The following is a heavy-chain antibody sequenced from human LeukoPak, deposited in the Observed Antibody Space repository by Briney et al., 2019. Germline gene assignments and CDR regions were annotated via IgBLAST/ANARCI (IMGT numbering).Heavy chain of an antibody. CDR3: ARPPSFQAAASPFDY. Sequence: SVKVSCKASGGTFSSYAISWVRQAPGQGLEWMGGIIPIFGTANYAQKFQGRVTITADKSTSTAYMELSSLSSEDMAVYYCARPPSFQAAASPFDYWGQGTLVTVSS. V-gene: IGHV1-69*06. CDR2: IIPIFGTA. J-gene: IGHJ4*02. CDR1: GGTFSSYA. D-gene: IGHD6-13*01.